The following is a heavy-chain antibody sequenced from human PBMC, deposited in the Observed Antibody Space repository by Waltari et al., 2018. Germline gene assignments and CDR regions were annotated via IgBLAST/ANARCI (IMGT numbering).Heavy chain of an antibody. J-gene: IGHJ3*02. D-gene: IGHD2-15*01. CDR1: GGSISSYY. V-gene: IGHV4-59*01. CDR2: IYYSGST. Sequence: QVQLQESGPGLVKPSETLSLTCTVSGGSISSYYWSWIRQPPGKGLEWIGYIYYSGSTNYNPPLKSRVTISVDTSKNQFSLKLSSVTAADTAVYYCARLKWADSAFDIWGQGTMVTVSS. CDR3: ARLKWADSAFDI.